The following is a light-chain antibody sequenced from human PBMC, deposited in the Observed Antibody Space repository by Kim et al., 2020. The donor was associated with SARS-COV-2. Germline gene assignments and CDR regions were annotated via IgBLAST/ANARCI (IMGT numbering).Light chain of an antibody. J-gene: IGKJ1*01. V-gene: IGKV1-6*01. CDR3: LQDFNYPRT. Sequence: ASVGDRVTITCRASQAMRNDLGWYQQQPGKAPKGLIYGASNLHSGVPSRFSGSGSGTDFTLTISGLQPEDSATYYCLQDFNYPRTFGQGTKVEIK. CDR1: QAMRND. CDR2: GAS.